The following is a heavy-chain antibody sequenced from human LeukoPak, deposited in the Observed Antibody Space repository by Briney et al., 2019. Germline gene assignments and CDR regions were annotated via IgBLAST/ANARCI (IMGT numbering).Heavy chain of an antibody. CDR3: ARSLSVALEGHPDYDISRGYYMDV. CDR1: GGSFSGYY. Sequence: KSSETLSLTCAVHGGSFSGYYWSWIRQPPGKGLEWIGYIYYSGSTNYNPSLKSRVTISVDTSKNQFSLKLSSVTAADTAVYYCARSLSVALEGHPDYDISRGYYMDVWGKGTTVTISS. J-gene: IGHJ6*03. CDR2: IYYSGST. V-gene: IGHV4-59*01. D-gene: IGHD3-9*01.